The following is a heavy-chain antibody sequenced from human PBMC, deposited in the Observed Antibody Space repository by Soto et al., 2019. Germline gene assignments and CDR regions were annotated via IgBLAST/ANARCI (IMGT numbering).Heavy chain of an antibody. D-gene: IGHD3-3*01. Sequence: SSETLSLPCAVYGGSFSGYYWSWIRQPPGKGLEWIGEINHSGSTNYNPSLKSRVTISVDTSKNQFSLKLSSVTAAGPAVYYCARDSRQYDSGSGEYYYYGMDVWGQGTTVTVSS. CDR2: INHSGST. J-gene: IGHJ6*02. CDR1: GGSFSGYY. CDR3: ARDSRQYDSGSGEYYYYGMDV. V-gene: IGHV4-34*01.